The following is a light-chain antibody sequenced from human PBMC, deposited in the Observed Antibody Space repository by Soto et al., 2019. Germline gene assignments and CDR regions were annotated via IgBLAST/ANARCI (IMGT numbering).Light chain of an antibody. J-gene: IGKJ3*01. CDR2: GAS. CDR3: QQCDTYPFT. Sequence: DIQMTQSPSSLSASVGDTVIITCRASQGIRNSLGWFQQKPGKVPKSLIFGASLLQSGVPSRFRGSGSGTEFTLTITSLQPEDFATYYCQQCDTYPFTFGPGTTVDIK. CDR1: QGIRNS. V-gene: IGKV1-16*01.